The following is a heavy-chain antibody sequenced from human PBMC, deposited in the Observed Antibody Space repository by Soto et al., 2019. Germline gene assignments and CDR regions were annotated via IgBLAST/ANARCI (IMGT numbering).Heavy chain of an antibody. CDR1: GDNFTNYW. D-gene: IGHD3-9*01. CDR2: IYPGDSDT. CDR3: ARRVLTGYPDYYYYMDV. J-gene: IGHJ6*03. Sequence: GGSLKISSKGSGDNFTNYWIGWVRQKPGKVLEGMGIIYPGDSDTRYSPSFQGQVTIAADKSISTAYLQWSSLKASDTAIFYCARRVLTGYPDYYYYMDVWGKGTTVTVSS. V-gene: IGHV5-51*01.